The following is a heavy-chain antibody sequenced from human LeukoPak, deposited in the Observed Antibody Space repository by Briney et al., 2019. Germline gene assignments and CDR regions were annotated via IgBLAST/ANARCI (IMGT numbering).Heavy chain of an antibody. V-gene: IGHV1-69*13. J-gene: IGHJ6*03. D-gene: IGHD3-3*01. CDR2: IIPIFSTA. CDR3: ASVFYDFWSGYSYYYYYYMDV. Sequence: SVKVSCKDSGGTFISYAISWVRQAPGQGLEWMGGIIPIFSTANYAQKFQGRVTITADESTSTAYMELSSLRSEDTAVYYCASVFYDFWSGYSYYYYYYMDVWGKGTTVTVSS. CDR1: GGTFISYA.